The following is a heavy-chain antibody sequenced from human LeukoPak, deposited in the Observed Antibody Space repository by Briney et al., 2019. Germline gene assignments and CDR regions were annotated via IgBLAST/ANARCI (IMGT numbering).Heavy chain of an antibody. V-gene: IGHV4-4*09. Sequence: PSETLSLTCTVSGGSISSYYWSWIRQPPGKGLEWIGYIYTSGSTNYNSSLKSRVTMSVDTSKNQFSLNLTSVTAADSAVYYCARARGRLLLIDYWGQGTLVTVSS. D-gene: IGHD2-15*01. CDR1: GGSISSYY. CDR2: IYTSGST. CDR3: ARARGRLLLIDY. J-gene: IGHJ4*02.